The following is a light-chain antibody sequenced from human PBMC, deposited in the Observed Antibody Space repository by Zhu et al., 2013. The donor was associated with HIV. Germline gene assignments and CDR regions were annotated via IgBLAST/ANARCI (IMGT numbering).Light chain of an antibody. CDR1: QTVSSKY. J-gene: IGKJ2*01. CDR2: ATS. V-gene: IGKV3-20*01. CDR3: QHYDDLPLYT. Sequence: EIVMTQSPATLSVSPGERATLSCRTSQTVSSKYLAWYQQKPGQAPRLLIYATSTRATGVPDRFTGSGSATEFTLTIARLEPEDFAVYYCQHYDDLPLYTFGPGTNLEIK.